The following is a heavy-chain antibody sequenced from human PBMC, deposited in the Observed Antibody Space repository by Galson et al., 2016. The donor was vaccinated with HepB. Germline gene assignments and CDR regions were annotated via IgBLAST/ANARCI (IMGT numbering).Heavy chain of an antibody. D-gene: IGHD3-22*01. J-gene: IGHJ6*02. V-gene: IGHV3-30-3*01. CDR3: SRSYDTNSPQYYYYGLDV. Sequence: SLRLSCAGSGFTFTTYAMHWVRQAPGKGLEWVAVISYDGNIKYYIDSVKGRFTISRDNSKNTLFLHIYSLRSEDTAVYYCSRSYDTNSPQYYYYGLDVWGQGTTVTVSS. CDR1: GFTFTTYA. CDR2: ISYDGNIK.